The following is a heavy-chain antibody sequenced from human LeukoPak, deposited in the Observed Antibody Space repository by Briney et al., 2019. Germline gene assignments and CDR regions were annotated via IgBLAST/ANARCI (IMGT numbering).Heavy chain of an antibody. CDR2: IYYSGST. J-gene: IGHJ5*02. CDR3: ARHDIYYGSGSESWFDP. V-gene: IGHV4-59*08. CDR1: GRSISSYY. D-gene: IGHD3-10*01. Sequence: SETLSLTCTVSGRSISSYYWSWIRQPAGKGLEWIGYIYYSGSTNYNPSLKSRVTISVDTSKNQFSLKLSSVTAADTAVYYCARHDIYYGSGSESWFDPWGQGTLVTVSS.